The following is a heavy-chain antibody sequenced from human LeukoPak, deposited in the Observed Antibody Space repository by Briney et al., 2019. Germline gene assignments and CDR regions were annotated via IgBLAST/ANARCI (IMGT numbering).Heavy chain of an antibody. J-gene: IGHJ5*02. Sequence: ASVRVSCKASGYTFTGYYMHWVRQAPGQGLEWMGRINPNSGGTNYAQKFQGRVTMTRDTSIGTAYMELSRLRSDDTAVYYCARDRRITMIVGGNWFDPWGQGTLVTVSS. D-gene: IGHD3-22*01. V-gene: IGHV1-2*06. CDR3: ARDRRITMIVGGNWFDP. CDR1: GYTFTGYY. CDR2: INPNSGGT.